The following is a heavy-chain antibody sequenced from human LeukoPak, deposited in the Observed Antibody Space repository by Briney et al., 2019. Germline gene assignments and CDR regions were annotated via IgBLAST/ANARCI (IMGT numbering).Heavy chain of an antibody. CDR2: INRGGSRT. J-gene: IGHJ4*02. V-gene: IGHV3-74*01. Sequence: GGSLRLSCAASGFTFSNHWMHWVRQAPGKGLMWVSRINRGGSRTDYADSVKGRFTISRDDAKNTLYLQLNSLRAEDTAVYFCARDRDSGDYTAAPGDYWGQGTLVTVSS. D-gene: IGHD4-17*01. CDR3: ARDRDSGDYTAAPGDY. CDR1: GFTFSNHW.